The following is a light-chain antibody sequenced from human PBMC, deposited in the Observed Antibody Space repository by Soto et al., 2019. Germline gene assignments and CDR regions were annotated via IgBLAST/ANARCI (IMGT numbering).Light chain of an antibody. CDR3: LQDTNYPWT. CDR1: QSISSW. Sequence: DIQMTQSPSTLSASAGDRVTITCRASQSISSWLAWYQQKPGKPPKVLIYGASNLQSGVPPRFSGSGSGTDFTLAISSLQPEDCATYCCLQDTNYPWTFGQGTRVDIK. J-gene: IGKJ1*01. CDR2: GAS. V-gene: IGKV1-5*01.